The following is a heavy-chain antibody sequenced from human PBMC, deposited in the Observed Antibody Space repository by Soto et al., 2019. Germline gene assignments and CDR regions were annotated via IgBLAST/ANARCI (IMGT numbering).Heavy chain of an antibody. CDR2: IWYDGSLE. CDR1: GFSFSSFG. CDR3: AKPSYDFWSGYYHPFDY. V-gene: IGHV3-33*03. J-gene: IGHJ4*02. D-gene: IGHD3-3*01. Sequence: GGSLRLSCAASGFSFSSFGMHWVRQAPGKGLEWVAIIWYDGSLEYYADSVKGRFTISRDNSKNTLYLQMNSLRVEDTAVYYCAKPSYDFWSGYYHPFDYWGQGPLVTVSS.